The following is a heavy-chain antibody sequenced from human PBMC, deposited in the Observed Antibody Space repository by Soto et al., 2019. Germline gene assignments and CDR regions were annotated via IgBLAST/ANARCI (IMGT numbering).Heavy chain of an antibody. CDR3: ARVFSDSSSFFDP. CDR1: GGSISSGGYY. V-gene: IGHV4-31*03. D-gene: IGHD6-13*01. J-gene: IGHJ5*02. CDR2: IYYSGST. Sequence: QVQLQESGPGLVKPSQTLSLTCTVSGGSISSGGYYWSWIRQHPGKGLEWIGYIYYSGSTYYNPSLNSRVTTSVDTSKNQFSLKLSSVTAADTAVYYCARVFSDSSSFFDPWGQGTLVTVSS.